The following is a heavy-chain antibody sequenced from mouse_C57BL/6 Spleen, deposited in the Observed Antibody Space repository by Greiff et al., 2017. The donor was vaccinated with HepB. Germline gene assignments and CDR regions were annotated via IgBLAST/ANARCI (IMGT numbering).Heavy chain of an antibody. D-gene: IGHD2-2*01. J-gene: IGHJ2*01. CDR1: GFSLSTSGMG. CDR2: IYWDDDK. CDR3: ARRTFFNAYDGTKDYFDY. V-gene: IGHV8-12*01. Sequence: QVTLKVSGPGILQSSQTLSLTCSFSGFSLSTSGMGVSWIRQPSGKGLEWLAHIYWDDDKRYNPSLKSRLTISKDTSRNQVFLKITSVDTADTATYYCARRTFFNAYDGTKDYFDYWGQGTTLTVSS.